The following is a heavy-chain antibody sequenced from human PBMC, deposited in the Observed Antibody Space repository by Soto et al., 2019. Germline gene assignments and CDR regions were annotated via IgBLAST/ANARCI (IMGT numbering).Heavy chain of an antibody. Sequence: QVRLQESGPGLVKPSQTVSLTCTVWGGSVSSSSYYWGWVRQPPGKGLEWVGYMYSSGRTYSNPSLTTTVDMSIDTAQSQFSLSLKYVTAADTAVYFCVRGTDCATVDACFRYFDTWGPGNLVTVSS. D-gene: IGHD3-22*01. CDR1: GGSVSSSSYY. CDR3: VRGTDCATVDACFRYFDT. CDR2: MYSSGRT. J-gene: IGHJ4*02. V-gene: IGHV4-30-4*08.